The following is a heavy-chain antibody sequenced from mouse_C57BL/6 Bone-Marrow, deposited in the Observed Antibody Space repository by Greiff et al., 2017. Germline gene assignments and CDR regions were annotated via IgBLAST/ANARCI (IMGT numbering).Heavy chain of an antibody. D-gene: IGHD2-2*01. CDR1: EYEFPSHD. J-gene: IGHJ3*01. Sequence: EVMLVESGGGLVQPGESLKLSCESTEYEFPSHDMSWVRKTPEKRLELVAAINSDGGSTYYPDTMERRFIISRDNTNKTLYLQMISLRSEDTALYYCARQSSLLWLRQRFAYWGQGTLVTVSA. V-gene: IGHV5-2*03. CDR3: ARQSSLLWLRQRFAY. CDR2: INSDGGST.